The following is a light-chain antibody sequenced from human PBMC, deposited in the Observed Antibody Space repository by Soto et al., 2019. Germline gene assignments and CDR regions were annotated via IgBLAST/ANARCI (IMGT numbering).Light chain of an antibody. V-gene: IGKV3-11*01. J-gene: IGKJ5*01. Sequence: IGLTQSPSTLSLSPGERSALSGIASQSVSSYLAWYQQKPGQAPRLLIYDASNRATGIPARFSGSGSGTDFTLTISSLEPEDFAVYYCQQRTNWPLSITFGLGTRLEI. CDR1: QSVSSY. CDR2: DAS. CDR3: QQRTNWPLSIT.